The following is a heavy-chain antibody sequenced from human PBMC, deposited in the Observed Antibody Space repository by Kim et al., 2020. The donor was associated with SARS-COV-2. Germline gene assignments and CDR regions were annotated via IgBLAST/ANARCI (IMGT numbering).Heavy chain of an antibody. CDR3: ARGGSSWLGYYYYGMDV. Sequence: VKGRFTISRDNAKNSLYLRMNSLRAEDTAVYYCARGGSSWLGYYYYGMDVWGQGTTVTVSS. V-gene: IGHV3-11*06. D-gene: IGHD6-13*01. J-gene: IGHJ6*02.